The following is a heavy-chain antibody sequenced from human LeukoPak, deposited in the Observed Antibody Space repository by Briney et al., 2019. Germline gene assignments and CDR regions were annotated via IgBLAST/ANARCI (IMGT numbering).Heavy chain of an antibody. V-gene: IGHV6-1*01. CDR3: AGISGIYGFGTFDT. J-gene: IGHJ3*02. Sequence: SQTLSLTCAISGASVSGNSAAWNWIRQSPSRGLEWLGRTYYRSEWYNDYAVSVKGRITINPDASKNQFSLQLNSVTPEDTAVYYCAGISGIYGFGTFDTWGQGTMVTVSS. CDR1: GASVSGNSAA. D-gene: IGHD1-26*01. CDR2: TYYRSEWYN.